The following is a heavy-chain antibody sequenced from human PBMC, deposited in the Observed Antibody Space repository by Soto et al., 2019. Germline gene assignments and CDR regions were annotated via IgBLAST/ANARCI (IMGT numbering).Heavy chain of an antibody. CDR1: GFTFSSYW. D-gene: IGHD4-17*01. V-gene: IGHV3-74*01. J-gene: IGHJ4*02. CDR3: VRVAYGDLGG. CDR2: IKSDGSDT. Sequence: EVQLVESGGDLVQPGGSLRLSCAASGFTFSSYWMHWVRQAPGKGLVWVSRIKSDGSDTSYADSVKGRFTISRDNAKNTLYLQMSSLRAEDTAVYYCVRVAYGDLGGWGQGTLVTVSS.